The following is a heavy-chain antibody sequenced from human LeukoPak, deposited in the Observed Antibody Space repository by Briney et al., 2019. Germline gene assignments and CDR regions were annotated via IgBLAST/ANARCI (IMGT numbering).Heavy chain of an antibody. D-gene: IGHD6-13*01. V-gene: IGHV4-59*01. CDR3: ARVRIAASGFDY. CDR1: GGSINSYY. CDR2: IYYSGST. J-gene: IGHJ4*02. Sequence: PSETLCLTCTVSGGSINSYYWSWIRQPPGKGLEWVGYIYYSGSTNYNPSLKSRVTISIDTSKKQFSLNLSSVTAADTAVYYCARVRIAASGFDYWGQGTLVTVSS.